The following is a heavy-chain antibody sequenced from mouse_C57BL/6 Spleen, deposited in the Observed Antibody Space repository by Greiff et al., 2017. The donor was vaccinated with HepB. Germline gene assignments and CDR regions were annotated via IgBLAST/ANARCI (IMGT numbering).Heavy chain of an antibody. D-gene: IGHD1-1*01. CDR3: ARRGTTVVAPGAMDY. Sequence: VQLQQSGAELVRPGASVKLSCTASGFNIKDYYMHWVKQRPEQGLEWIGRIDPEDGDTEYAPKFQGKATMTADTSSSTAYMQLSSLTSEDSAVYYCARRGTTVVAPGAMDYWGQGTSVTVSS. J-gene: IGHJ4*01. CDR1: GFNIKDYY. V-gene: IGHV14-1*01. CDR2: IDPEDGDT.